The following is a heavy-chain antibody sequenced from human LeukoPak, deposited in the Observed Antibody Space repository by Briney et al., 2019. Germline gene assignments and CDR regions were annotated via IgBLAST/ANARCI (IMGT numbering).Heavy chain of an antibody. Sequence: PGGSLRLSCAASGFTFSSYEMNWNRQAPGKGLEWVAYISSSGSTIYYADPVKGRSTISRDNAKNSVYLQMNSLRAEDTAVYYCARMDSSGYFFSYYFDYWGQGTLVTVSS. V-gene: IGHV3-48*03. CDR2: ISSSGSTI. D-gene: IGHD3-22*01. J-gene: IGHJ4*02. CDR1: GFTFSSYE. CDR3: ARMDSSGYFFSYYFDY.